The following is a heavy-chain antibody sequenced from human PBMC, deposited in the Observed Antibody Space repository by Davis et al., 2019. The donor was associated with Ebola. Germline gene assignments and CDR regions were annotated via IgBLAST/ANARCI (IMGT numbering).Heavy chain of an antibody. Sequence: GESLKISCFASSLPFPDSSIHWVRQAPGKGLEWVGRVRSKANFYETSYGASVRGRFIISRDDSKKMAYLQMNSLQTGDTAIYYCTVRFDYWGRGTLATVSS. V-gene: IGHV3-73*01. CDR3: TVRFDY. CDR2: VRSKANFYET. J-gene: IGHJ4*02. CDR1: SLPFPDSS.